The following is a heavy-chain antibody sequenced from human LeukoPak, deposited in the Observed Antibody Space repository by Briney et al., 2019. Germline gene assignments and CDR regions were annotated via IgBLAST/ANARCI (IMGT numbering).Heavy chain of an antibody. V-gene: IGHV3-48*03. CDR1: GFTFSSYE. D-gene: IGHD6-19*01. CDR3: ARVGYSSVFPIGGMDV. CDR2: TSGSGTTI. Sequence: GGSLRLSCAASGFTFSSYEMNWVRQAPGKGLEWVSYTSGSGTTIYYADSVKGRFTISRDNAKNSLFLQMNSLRAEDTAVYYCARVGYSSVFPIGGMDVWGQGTTVTVSS. J-gene: IGHJ6*02.